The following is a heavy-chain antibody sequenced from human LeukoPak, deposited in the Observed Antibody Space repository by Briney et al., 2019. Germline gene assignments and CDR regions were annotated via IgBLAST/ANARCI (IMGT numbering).Heavy chain of an antibody. CDR3: VRPHYYDSSGLGY. V-gene: IGHV3-11*01. CDR1: GFTFSDYY. J-gene: IGHJ4*02. D-gene: IGHD3-22*01. CDR2: ISSSGSTI. Sequence: PGGSLRLSCAASGFTFSDYYTSWIRQAPGKGLEWVSYISSSGSTIYYADSVKGRFTISRDNAKNSLYLQMNSLRAEDTAVYCVRPHYYDSSGLGYWGQGTLVTVSS.